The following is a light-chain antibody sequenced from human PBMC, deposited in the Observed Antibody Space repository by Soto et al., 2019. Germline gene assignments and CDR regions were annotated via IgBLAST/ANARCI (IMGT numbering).Light chain of an antibody. J-gene: IGLJ2*01. Sequence: QSVLTQPPSVSGAPGQRVTISCTGSSSNIGAGYNVHWYQQLPGTAPKLLIYGNINRPSGVPDRFSGSKSGTSASLAITGLQAEDEADYYCQSYDSRLRVVFGGGTKLTVL. CDR2: GNI. V-gene: IGLV1-40*01. CDR1: SSNIGAGYN. CDR3: QSYDSRLRVV.